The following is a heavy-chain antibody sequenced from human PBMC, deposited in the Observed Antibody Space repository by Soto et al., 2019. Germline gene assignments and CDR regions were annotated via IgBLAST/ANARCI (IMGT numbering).Heavy chain of an antibody. CDR3: ARGGTEYYFDY. D-gene: IGHD1-1*01. CDR2: IKQDGSEK. Sequence: EVQLVESGGGLVQPGGSPRLSCAASGFTFSSYWMSWVRQAPGKGLEWVANIKQDGSEKYYVDSVKGRFTISRDNAKNSLYLQMNSLRAEDTAVYYCARGGTEYYFDYWGQGTLVTVSS. V-gene: IGHV3-7*03. J-gene: IGHJ4*02. CDR1: GFTFSSYW.